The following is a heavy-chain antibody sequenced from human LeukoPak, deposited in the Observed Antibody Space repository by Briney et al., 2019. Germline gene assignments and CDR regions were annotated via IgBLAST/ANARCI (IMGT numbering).Heavy chain of an antibody. CDR2: ISSSGSYI. V-gene: IGHV3-21*04. CDR3: AKSDCGGDCHLLDY. CDR1: GFTFSRFS. Sequence: GGSLRLSCAASGFTFSRFSMNWVRQAPGKGLEWVSSISSSGSYIFYADSLKGRFTISRDNAKNSLYLQMNSLRAEDTAVYYCAKSDCGGDCHLLDYWGQGTLVTVSS. D-gene: IGHD2-21*02. J-gene: IGHJ4*02.